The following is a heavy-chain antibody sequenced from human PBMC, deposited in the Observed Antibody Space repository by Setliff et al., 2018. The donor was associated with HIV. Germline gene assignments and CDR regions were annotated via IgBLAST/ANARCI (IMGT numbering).Heavy chain of an antibody. J-gene: IGHJ4*02. CDR2: INSGVET. Sequence: GGSLRLSCSGSGFSFGSFSLHWVRQAPGKGLEWISSINSGVETYADSVEGRFAISRDNARNSLYLQLNSLRAEDTAVYYCARDRGGSYTPLDFWGQGTLVTVSS. CDR1: GFSFGSFS. CDR3: ARDRGGSYTPLDF. V-gene: IGHV3-21*01. D-gene: IGHD1-26*01.